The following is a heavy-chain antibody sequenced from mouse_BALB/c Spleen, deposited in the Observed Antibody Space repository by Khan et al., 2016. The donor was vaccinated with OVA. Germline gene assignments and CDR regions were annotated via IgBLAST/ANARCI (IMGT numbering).Heavy chain of an antibody. CDR3: TNGNYGWFAY. CDR1: GFNFSTFV. D-gene: IGHD2-1*01. J-gene: IGHJ3*01. CDR2: ISSAGTYT. V-gene: IGHV5-9-1*01. Sequence: EVELVESRGGLVKPGGFLKLSCSDSGFNFSTFVMSWVRQPPEKRLAWVATISSAGTYTYYSDSVKGRFTISRDNAKNTRYLQMNSLRSEDTAMYYCTNGNYGWFAYWGQGTLVTVSA.